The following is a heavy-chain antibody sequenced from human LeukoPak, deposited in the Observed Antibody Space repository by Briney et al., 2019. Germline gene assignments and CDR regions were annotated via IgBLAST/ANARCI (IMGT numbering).Heavy chain of an antibody. CDR1: GGSFSGYY. Sequence: SETLSLTCAVYGGSFSGYYWNWIRQPPGKGLEWIGEINPSGSTNYNPSLKSRVAISVDTSKNQFSLKLSSVTAADTAVYYCARGPRGSGSYYKCWSQGSLVTVSS. CDR2: INPSGST. J-gene: IGHJ4*02. CDR3: ARGPRGSGSYYKC. D-gene: IGHD3-10*01. V-gene: IGHV4-34*01.